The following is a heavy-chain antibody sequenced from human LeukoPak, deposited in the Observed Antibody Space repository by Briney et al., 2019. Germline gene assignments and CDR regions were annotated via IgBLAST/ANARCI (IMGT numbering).Heavy chain of an antibody. CDR1: GGSFSGYY. CDR3: ARALGGTAGYYFDY. Sequence: SEALSLTCAVYGGSFSGYYWSWIRQPPGKGLEWIGEINHSGSTNYNPSLKSRVTISVDTSKNQFSLKLSSVTAADTAVYYCARALGGTAGYYFDYWGQGTLVTVSS. J-gene: IGHJ4*02. D-gene: IGHD2-21*02. CDR2: INHSGST. V-gene: IGHV4-34*01.